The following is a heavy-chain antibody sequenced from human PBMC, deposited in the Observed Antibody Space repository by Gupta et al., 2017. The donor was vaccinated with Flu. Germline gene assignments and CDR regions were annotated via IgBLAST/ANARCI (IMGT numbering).Heavy chain of an antibody. CDR2: ISSSFNT. CDR3: ARGHWDS. V-gene: IGHV3-48*03. J-gene: IGHJ4*02. CDR1: RFRFSSYE. Sequence: SCAVPRFRFSSYEMSWVRQAPGKGLEWISFISSSFNTYYADSVKGRFTISRDNAKNELYLQMNSLRVDDTAIYYCARGHWDSWGQGTLVTVS.